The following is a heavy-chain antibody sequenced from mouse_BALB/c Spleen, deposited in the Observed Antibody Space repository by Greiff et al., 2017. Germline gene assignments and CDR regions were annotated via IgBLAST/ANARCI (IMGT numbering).Heavy chain of an antibody. D-gene: IGHD2-4*01. CDR3: ARGVTMITTGAWFAY. Sequence: VQVVESGPELVKPGASVKMSCKASGYTFTDYVISWVKQRTGQGLEWIGEIYPGSGSTYYNEKFKGKATLTADKSSNTAYMQLSSLTSEDSAVYFCARGVTMITTGAWFAYWGQGTLVTVSA. J-gene: IGHJ3*01. CDR1: GYTFTDYV. V-gene: IGHV1-77*01. CDR2: IYPGSGST.